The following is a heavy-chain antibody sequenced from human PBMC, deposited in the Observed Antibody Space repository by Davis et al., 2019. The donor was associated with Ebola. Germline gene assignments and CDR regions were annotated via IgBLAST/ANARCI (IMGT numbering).Heavy chain of an antibody. CDR1: GGSISSSSYY. J-gene: IGHJ5*02. D-gene: IGHD3-3*01. CDR2: INHSGST. V-gene: IGHV4-39*07. CDR3: ARRRIGGSGYYPA. Sequence: SETLSLTCTVSGGSISSSSYYWSWIRQPPGKGLEWIGEINHSGSTNYNPSLKSRVTISVDTSKNQFSLKLSSVTAADTAVYYCARRRIGGSGYYPAWGQGTLVTVSS.